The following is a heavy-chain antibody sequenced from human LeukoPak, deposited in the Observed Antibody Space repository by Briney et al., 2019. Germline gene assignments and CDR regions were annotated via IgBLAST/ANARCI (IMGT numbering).Heavy chain of an antibody. V-gene: IGHV3-30-3*01. CDR3: ARAALGHDAFDI. CDR2: ISYDGSNK. D-gene: IGHD7-27*01. CDR1: RFTFSSYA. Sequence: PGGSLRLSCAASRFTFSSYAMHWVRQAPGKGLEWVAVISYDGSNKYYADSVKGRFTISRDNSKNTLYLQMNSLRAEDTAVYYCARAALGHDAFDIWGQGTMVTVSS. J-gene: IGHJ3*02.